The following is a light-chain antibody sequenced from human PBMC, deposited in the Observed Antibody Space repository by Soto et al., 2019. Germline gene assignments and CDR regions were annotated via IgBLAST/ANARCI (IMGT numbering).Light chain of an antibody. CDR2: DNN. CDR1: SSNIGTYS. Sequence: QSALTQPPSVSAAPGQRVTISCSGSSSNIGTYSVSWYQQLPGTAPRLFIYDNNERPSGIPDRFSGSKSGTSATLGVTGLQTGDEADYYCGAWDSSLSGVVFGGGTKLTVL. CDR3: GAWDSSLSGVV. J-gene: IGLJ2*01. V-gene: IGLV1-51*01.